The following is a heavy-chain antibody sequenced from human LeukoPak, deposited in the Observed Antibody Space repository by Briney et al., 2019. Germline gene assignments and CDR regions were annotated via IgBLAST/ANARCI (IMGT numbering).Heavy chain of an antibody. CDR2: ITGNSGTT. CDR1: GLIFSNYA. Sequence: GGSLRLSCAASGLIFSNYAMTWVRQAPGKGLEWVSSITGNSGTTKYADSVKGRFTMSRDNSRNTLYLQMDSLRAEDTAVYYCARDPAAGIYWGQGTLVTVSS. J-gene: IGHJ4*02. V-gene: IGHV3-23*01. CDR3: ARDPAAGIY. D-gene: IGHD6-13*01.